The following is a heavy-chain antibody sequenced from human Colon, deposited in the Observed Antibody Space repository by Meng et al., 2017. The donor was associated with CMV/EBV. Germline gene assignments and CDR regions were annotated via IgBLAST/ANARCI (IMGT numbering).Heavy chain of an antibody. D-gene: IGHD6-19*01. V-gene: IGHV3-74*03. Sequence: SCVVAGFTVSESWVRRVRQGPGKGLEWDSYTDGEKAAYEDSVGDRFTISRNNAENTLYLQMNSLRADDTAVYYCAADILSVGGTFDLWGQGALVTVSS. CDR1: GFTVSESW. CDR2: TDGEKAA. J-gene: IGHJ4*02. CDR3: AADILSVGGTFDL.